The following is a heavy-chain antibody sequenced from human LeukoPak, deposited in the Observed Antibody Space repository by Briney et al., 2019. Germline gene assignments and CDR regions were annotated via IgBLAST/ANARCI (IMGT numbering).Heavy chain of an antibody. CDR2: INPNSGGT. J-gene: IGHJ5*02. D-gene: IGHD2-2*01. Sequence: ASVKVSCKACGYTFTGYYMHWVRQAPGQGLEWMGWINPNSGGTNYAQKFQGRVTMTRDTSISTAYMELSRLRSDDTAVYYCARVRCSSTSCYNWFDHWGQGTLVTVSS. CDR1: GYTFTGYY. V-gene: IGHV1-2*02. CDR3: ARVRCSSTSCYNWFDH.